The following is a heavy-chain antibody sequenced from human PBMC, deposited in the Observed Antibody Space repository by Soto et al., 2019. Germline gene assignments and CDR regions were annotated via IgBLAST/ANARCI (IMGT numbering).Heavy chain of an antibody. J-gene: IGHJ3*02. CDR2: INPNSGGT. D-gene: IGHD6-13*01. Sequence: ASVKVSCKASGYTFTGYYMHWVRQAPGQGLEWMGWINPNSGGTNYAQKFQGWVTMTRETSISTAYMELSRLRSDDTAVYYCARSYSSSFYFDIWGQGTMVTVSS. CDR1: GYTFTGYY. V-gene: IGHV1-2*04. CDR3: ARSYSSSFYFDI.